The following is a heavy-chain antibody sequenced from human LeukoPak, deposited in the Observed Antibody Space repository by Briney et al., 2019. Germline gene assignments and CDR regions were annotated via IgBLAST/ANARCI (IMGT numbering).Heavy chain of an antibody. CDR2: ISYDGSNK. J-gene: IGHJ4*02. V-gene: IGHV3-30-3*01. Sequence: TGRSLRLSCAASGFTFSSYAMHWVRQAPGKGLEWVAVISYDGSNKYYADSVKGRFTISRDNSKNTLYLQMNSLRAEDTAVYYCARELGFWDGYDYWGQGTLVTVSS. CDR1: GFTFSSYA. D-gene: IGHD3-3*01. CDR3: ARELGFWDGYDY.